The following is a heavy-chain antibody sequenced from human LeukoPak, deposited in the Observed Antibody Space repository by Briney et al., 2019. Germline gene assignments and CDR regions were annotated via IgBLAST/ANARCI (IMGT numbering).Heavy chain of an antibody. CDR2: INAGNGNT. Sequence: ASVKVSCKASGYTFTSYAMHWVRQAPGQRLEWMGWINAGNGNTKYSQEFQGRVTITRDTSASTAYMELSSLRSEDTAVYYCAKDSRYGSGSYKTHDAFDIWGQGTMVTVSS. V-gene: IGHV1-3*03. D-gene: IGHD3-10*01. CDR1: GYTFTSYA. CDR3: AKDSRYGSGSYKTHDAFDI. J-gene: IGHJ3*02.